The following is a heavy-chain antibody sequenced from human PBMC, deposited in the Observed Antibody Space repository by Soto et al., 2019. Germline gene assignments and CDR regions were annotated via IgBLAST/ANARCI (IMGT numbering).Heavy chain of an antibody. CDR3: ASLRKDIVVVAAAPLDY. CDR2: ISGSGSST. V-gene: IGHV3-23*01. Sequence: EVQLLESGGGLVQPGGSLRLSCAASGFTFSSYAMSWVRQAPGKGLEWVSVISGSGSSTYYADSVKDRFTISRDNSKNTLYLQINILRAEDTALYYCASLRKDIVVVAAAPLDYWGQGTLVTVSS. CDR1: GFTFSSYA. J-gene: IGHJ4*02. D-gene: IGHD2-15*01.